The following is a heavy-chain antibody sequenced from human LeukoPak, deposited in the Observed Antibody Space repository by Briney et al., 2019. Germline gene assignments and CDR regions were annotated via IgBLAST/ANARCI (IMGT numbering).Heavy chain of an antibody. Sequence: SETLSLTCTASGGSISGYYWSWIRQPPGKGPEWIGYIYYSGSTNYIPSLKSRVTISVDTSKNQFSLKMNSVTAADTAVYYCARLASSGWSHCDYWGREPWSPSPQ. V-gene: IGHV4-59*08. J-gene: IGHJ4*02. D-gene: IGHD6-19*01. CDR1: GGSISGYY. CDR2: IYYSGST. CDR3: ARLASSGWSHCDY.